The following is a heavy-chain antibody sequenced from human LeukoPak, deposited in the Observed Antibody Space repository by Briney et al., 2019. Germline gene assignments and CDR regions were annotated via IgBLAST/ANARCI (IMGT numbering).Heavy chain of an antibody. CDR2: ISGSGVST. J-gene: IGHJ6*02. CDR1: GFTFSSYA. V-gene: IGHV3-23*01. D-gene: IGHD4-11*01. CDR3: ARGFTSTVVRMDV. Sequence: GGSLRLSCAASGFTFSSYAMSWVRQAPGRGVEWVSGISGSGVSTYYAGSLKGRFTISRDNSKNTLFLQMNSLRAEDTAEYYCARGFTSTVVRMDVWGQGTTVTVSS.